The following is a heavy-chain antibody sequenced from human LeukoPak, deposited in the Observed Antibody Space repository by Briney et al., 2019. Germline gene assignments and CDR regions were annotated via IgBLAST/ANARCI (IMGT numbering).Heavy chain of an antibody. CDR1: GYTFTSYG. CDR2: ISAYNGNT. D-gene: IGHD6-19*01. J-gene: IGHJ4*02. V-gene: IGHV1-18*01. CDR3: ARDGSNGWYREFDY. Sequence: ASVKVSCKASGYTFTSYGISWVRQAPGQGLEWMGWISAYNGNTNYAQKFQGRVTMTRDTSISTAYMELSRLRSDDTAVYYCARDGSNGWYREFDYWGQGTLVTVSS.